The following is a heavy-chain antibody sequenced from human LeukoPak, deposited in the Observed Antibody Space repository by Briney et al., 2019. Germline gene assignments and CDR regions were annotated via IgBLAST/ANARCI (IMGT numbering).Heavy chain of an antibody. CDR3: ARDDRIAVAGTYWFDP. D-gene: IGHD6-19*01. CDR2: IIPILGIA. Sequence: SVKDSCKASGGTFSSYAISWVRQAPGQGLEWMGRIIPILGIANYAQKFQGRVTITADKSTSTAYMELSSLRSEDTAVYYCARDDRIAVAGTYWFDPWGQGTLVTVSS. J-gene: IGHJ5*02. CDR1: GGTFSSYA. V-gene: IGHV1-69*04.